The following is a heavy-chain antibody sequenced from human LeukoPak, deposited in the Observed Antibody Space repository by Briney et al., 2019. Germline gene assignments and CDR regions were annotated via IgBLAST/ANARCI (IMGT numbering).Heavy chain of an antibody. CDR2: ISGSGDST. D-gene: IGHD1-26*01. CDR1: GFTFTSHA. V-gene: IGHV3-23*01. J-gene: IGHJ4*02. Sequence: GGSLRLSCAASGFTFTSHAVSWVRQAPGKGLKWTSAISGSGDSTYYADSVKGRFTISRDNAKNSLYLQMNSLRAEDTAVYYCARESGRFNFDYWGQGTLVTVSS. CDR3: ARESGRFNFDY.